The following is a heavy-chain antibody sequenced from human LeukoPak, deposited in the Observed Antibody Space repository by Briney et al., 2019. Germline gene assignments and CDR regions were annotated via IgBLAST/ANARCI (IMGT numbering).Heavy chain of an antibody. V-gene: IGHV3-30*05. CDR2: ISYDGSNK. J-gene: IGHJ6*02. CDR3: ARDILTGYYKGDYYYYGMDV. CDR1: GFTFSSYG. Sequence: PGRSLRLSCAASGFTFSSYGMHWARQAPGKGLEWVAVISYDGSNKYYADSVKGRFTISRDNSKNTLYLQMNSLRAEDTAVYYCARDILTGYYKGDYYYYGMDVWGQGTTVTVSS. D-gene: IGHD3-9*01.